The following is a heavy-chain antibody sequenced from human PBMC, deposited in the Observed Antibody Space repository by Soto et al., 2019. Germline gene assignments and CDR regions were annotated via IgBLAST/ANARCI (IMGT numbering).Heavy chain of an antibody. Sequence: QVQLQESGPGLVKPSETLSLTCTVSGGSISSYYWSWIRQPPGKGLEWIGYIYYSGSTNYNPSLKRRVTISVDTSKNQVSLKLSSVTAADTAVYYCATDWGYDAFDIWGQGTMVTVSS. CDR2: IYYSGST. J-gene: IGHJ3*02. D-gene: IGHD7-27*01. V-gene: IGHV4-59*01. CDR3: ATDWGYDAFDI. CDR1: GGSISSYY.